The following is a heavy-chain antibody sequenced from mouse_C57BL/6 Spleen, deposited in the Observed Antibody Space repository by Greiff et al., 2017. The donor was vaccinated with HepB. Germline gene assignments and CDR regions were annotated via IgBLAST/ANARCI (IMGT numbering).Heavy chain of an antibody. CDR1: GYTFTDYE. CDR2: IDPETGGT. V-gene: IGHV1-15*01. Sequence: VQLKQSGAELVRPGASVTLSCKASGYTFTDYEMHWVKQTPVHGLEWIGAIDPETGGTAYNQKFKGEAILTADKSSSTAYMELRSLTSEDSAVYYCTRRVYFDVWGTGTTVTVSS. CDR3: TRRVYFDV. J-gene: IGHJ1*03.